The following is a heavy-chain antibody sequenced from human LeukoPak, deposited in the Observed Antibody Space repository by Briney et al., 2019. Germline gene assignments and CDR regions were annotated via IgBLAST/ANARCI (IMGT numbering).Heavy chain of an antibody. Sequence: ASVKVSCKASGYTFTSYGISWVRQAPGQGLEWMGWISAYNGNTNYAQKLQGRVTMTTDTSTGTAYMELRSLRSDDTAVYYCARVAGAAAEYYGMDVWGQGTTVTVSS. D-gene: IGHD6-13*01. J-gene: IGHJ6*02. CDR2: ISAYNGNT. CDR3: ARVAGAAAEYYGMDV. CDR1: GYTFTSYG. V-gene: IGHV1-18*01.